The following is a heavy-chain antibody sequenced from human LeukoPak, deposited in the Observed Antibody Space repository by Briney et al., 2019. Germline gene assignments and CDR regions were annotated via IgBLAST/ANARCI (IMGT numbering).Heavy chain of an antibody. CDR2: INHSGST. D-gene: IGHD6-19*01. Sequence: SETLSLTCAVYGGSFSGYFWSWIRQPPGKGLEWIGEINHSGSTNYDPSLKSRVTISVDTSKNQFSLRLSSVTAADTAVYYCARGDVMAGRNYYFYYMDVWGKGTTVTVSS. J-gene: IGHJ6*03. CDR3: ARGDVMAGRNYYFYYMDV. CDR1: GGSFSGYF. V-gene: IGHV4-34*01.